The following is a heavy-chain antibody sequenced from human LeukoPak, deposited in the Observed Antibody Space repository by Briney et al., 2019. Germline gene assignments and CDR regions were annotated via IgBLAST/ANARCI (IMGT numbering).Heavy chain of an antibody. D-gene: IGHD2-2*01. V-gene: IGHV3-23*01. CDR1: GFTFSSYA. J-gene: IGHJ5*02. CDR2: ISGSGGST. CDR3: AKDRDGIVVVPTHTFDP. Sequence: GGSLRLSCAASGFTFSSYAMSWVRQAPGKGLEWDSAISGSGGSTYYADSVKGRFTISRDNSKNTLYLQMNSLRAEDTAVYYCAKDRDGIVVVPTHTFDPWGQGTLVTVSS.